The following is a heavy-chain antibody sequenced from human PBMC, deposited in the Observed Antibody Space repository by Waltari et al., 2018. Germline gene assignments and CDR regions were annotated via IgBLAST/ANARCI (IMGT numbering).Heavy chain of an antibody. D-gene: IGHD2-21*01. CDR3: AIQCGGGCYQDY. Sequence: QVQLVESGGGVVQPGGSLRLSCAASGFTFSSYGMHWVRQAPGKGLEWVAFVRSDGSNAYYADSGKGRFTISRDKSKNTLYLQMNSLRVEDTAVYYCAIQCGGGCYQDYWGQGTLVTVSS. CDR1: GFTFSSYG. V-gene: IGHV3-30*02. J-gene: IGHJ4*02. CDR2: VRSDGSNA.